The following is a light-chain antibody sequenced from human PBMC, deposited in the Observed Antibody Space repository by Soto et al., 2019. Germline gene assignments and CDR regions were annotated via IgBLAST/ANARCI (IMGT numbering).Light chain of an antibody. J-gene: IGKJ1*01. CDR2: GAS. CDR1: QSFSSN. CDR3: QQYNNWPPAT. Sequence: EIVMTQSPATLSVSPGERATLSCRASQSFSSNLAWYQQKPGQAPRLLIYGASTRATGIPARFSGSGSGTEFTLTISSLQSEDFAVYYCQQYNNWPPATFGQGTKVAIK. V-gene: IGKV3-15*01.